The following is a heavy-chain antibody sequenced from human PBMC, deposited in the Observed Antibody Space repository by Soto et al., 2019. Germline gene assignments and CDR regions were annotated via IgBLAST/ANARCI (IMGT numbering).Heavy chain of an antibody. CDR3: AHKGYGDYPIDY. V-gene: IGHV2-5*02. J-gene: IGHJ4*02. Sequence: QITLKESGPTLVKPTQTLTLTCTFSGFSLSTSGVGVGWIRQPPGKALGWLAVIYGDDTKHYSASLKSRLTLTKDTSKHQVVLTMPNMDPVDTATYYCAHKGYGDYPIDYLGQGNLLTVSS. CDR1: GFSLSTSGVG. D-gene: IGHD4-17*01. CDR2: IYGDDTK.